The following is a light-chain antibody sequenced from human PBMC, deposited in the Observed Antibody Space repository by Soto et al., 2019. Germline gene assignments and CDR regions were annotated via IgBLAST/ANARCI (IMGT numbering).Light chain of an antibody. CDR3: QQSYSTPWT. Sequence: DIQMTQSPSSLSASVGERVTIPCRASQSISSYLNWYQQKPGKAPKLLIYAASSLQSGVPSRFSGSGSGTDFTLTISSLQPEDFATYYCQQSYSTPWTFGQGTKLDIK. J-gene: IGKJ1*01. CDR1: QSISSY. CDR2: AAS. V-gene: IGKV1-39*01.